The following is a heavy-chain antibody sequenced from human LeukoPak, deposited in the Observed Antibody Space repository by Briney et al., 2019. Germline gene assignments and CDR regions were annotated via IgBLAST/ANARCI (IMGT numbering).Heavy chain of an antibody. CDR2: IGTAGDT. J-gene: IGHJ6*02. CDR3: AREGYSSDSWGMDV. V-gene: IGHV3-13*01. D-gene: IGHD6-19*01. Sequence: GGSLRLSCAASGFTFSSYDMHWVRQATGKGLEWVSAIGTAGDTYYPGSVKGRFTISRENAKNSLYLQMNSLRAGDTAVYYCAREGYSSDSWGMDVWGQGTTVTVSS. CDR1: GFTFSSYD.